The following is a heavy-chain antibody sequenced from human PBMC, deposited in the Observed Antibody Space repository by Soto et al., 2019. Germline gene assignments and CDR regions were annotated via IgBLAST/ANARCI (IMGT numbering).Heavy chain of an antibody. V-gene: IGHV3-53*01. CDR3: AKDQWELEVPYYFDY. CDR1: GFTFSSKY. J-gene: IGHJ4*02. Sequence: PGGSLRLSCAASGFTFSSKYMTWVRQAPGKGLEWFALIGSGGSTYYADSVKGRFTISRDNSKNTLYLQMNSLRAEDTAVYYCAKDQWELEVPYYFDYWGQGTLVTVS. CDR2: IGSGGST. D-gene: IGHD1-26*01.